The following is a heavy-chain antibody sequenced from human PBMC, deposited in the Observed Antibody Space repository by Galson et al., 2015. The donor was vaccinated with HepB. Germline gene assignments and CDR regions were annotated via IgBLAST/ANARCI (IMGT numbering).Heavy chain of an antibody. Sequence: LSLTCTVSGGSISSGDYYWSWIRQPPGKGLEWIGYIYYSGSTYYNPSLKSRVTISVDTSKNQFSLKLSSVTAADTAVYYCAREGQYCSGGSCYSLSYWGQGTLVTVSS. CDR2: IYYSGST. CDR1: GGSISSGDYY. CDR3: AREGQYCSGGSCYSLSY. J-gene: IGHJ4*02. D-gene: IGHD2-15*01. V-gene: IGHV4-30-4*01.